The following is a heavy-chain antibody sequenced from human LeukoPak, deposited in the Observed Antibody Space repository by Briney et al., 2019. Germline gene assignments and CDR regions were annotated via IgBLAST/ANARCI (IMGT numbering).Heavy chain of an antibody. Sequence: ASVKVSCKASGYTFTSYDINWVRQATGQGLEWMGWMNPNSGNTGYAQKFQGRVTMTRNTSISTAYMELSSLRSEDTAVYYCARGLTGEEWYYYYGMDVWGQGTTVTVSS. V-gene: IGHV1-8*01. CDR3: ARGLTGEEWYYYYGMDV. D-gene: IGHD7-27*01. J-gene: IGHJ6*02. CDR1: GYTFTSYD. CDR2: MNPNSGNT.